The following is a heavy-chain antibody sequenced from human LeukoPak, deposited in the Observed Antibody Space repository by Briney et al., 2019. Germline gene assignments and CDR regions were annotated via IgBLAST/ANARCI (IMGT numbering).Heavy chain of an antibody. J-gene: IGHJ4*02. CDR3: ARDPTAAGRDY. Sequence: ASVKVSCKASGYTFTGYYMHWVRQAPGQGLEWMGIINPSGGSTSYAQKFQGRVTMTRDMSTSTVYMELSSLRSEDTAVYYCARDPTAAGRDYWGQGTLVTVSS. D-gene: IGHD6-13*01. CDR1: GYTFTGYY. CDR2: INPSGGST. V-gene: IGHV1-46*01.